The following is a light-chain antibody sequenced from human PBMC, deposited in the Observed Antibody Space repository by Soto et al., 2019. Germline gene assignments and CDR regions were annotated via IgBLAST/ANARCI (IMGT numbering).Light chain of an antibody. CDR2: GNS. CDR3: QSYDSSLSGWV. V-gene: IGLV1-40*01. Sequence: QSVLTQPPSVSGAPGQRVTISCTGSSSNIGAGYDVHWYQQLPGTAPKLLIYGNSNRPSGVADRFSGSKSGTAASLAITGFRAEDEADYYCQSYDSSLSGWVFGGGTKLTVL. CDR1: SSNIGAGYD. J-gene: IGLJ3*02.